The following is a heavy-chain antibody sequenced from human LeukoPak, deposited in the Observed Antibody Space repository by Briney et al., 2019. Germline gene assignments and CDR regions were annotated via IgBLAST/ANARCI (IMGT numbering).Heavy chain of an antibody. V-gene: IGHV4-59*01. CDR2: MYYSGST. CDR3: ARDDGYNFWYYDY. CDR1: GGSISSYY. Sequence: KPSETLSLTCTVSGGSISSYYWSWIRQPPGKGLEWIAYMYYSGSTNYNPSLKSRVTISVDTSKNQFSLKLSSVTAADTAVYYCARDDGYNFWYYDYWGQGTLVTVSS. D-gene: IGHD5-24*01. J-gene: IGHJ4*02.